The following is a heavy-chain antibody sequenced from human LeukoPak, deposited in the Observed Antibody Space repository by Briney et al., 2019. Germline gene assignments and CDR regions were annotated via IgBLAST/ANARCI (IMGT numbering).Heavy chain of an antibody. CDR2: IYYSGSI. CDR3: ARSYGSGSCRYNRFDP. D-gene: IGHD3-10*01. CDR1: GGSISSYY. J-gene: IGHJ5*02. V-gene: IGHV4-59*01. Sequence: SETLSLTCTVSGGSISSYYWNWIRQPPGKGLEWIGYIYYSGSINYNPSLKSRVTISVDTSRNQFSLKVTSVTAADTAVYYCARSYGSGSCRYNRFDPWGQGTLVTVSS.